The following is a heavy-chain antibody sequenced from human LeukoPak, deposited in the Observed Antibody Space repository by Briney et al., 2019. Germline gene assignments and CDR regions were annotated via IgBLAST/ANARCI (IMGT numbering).Heavy chain of an antibody. Sequence: SETLSHTCTVSGGSISNYYWSWIRQPAGKGLEWIGRIYRSGSLNYKPSLKSRVTISVEKSKNQFSLKLSSVTAADTAVYYCAREVACCANGVCPPAGTFDYWRQGTLVTVSS. CDR3: AREVACCANGVCPPAGTFDY. V-gene: IGHV4-4*07. CDR2: IYRSGSL. J-gene: IGHJ4*02. CDR1: GGSISNYY. D-gene: IGHD2-8*01.